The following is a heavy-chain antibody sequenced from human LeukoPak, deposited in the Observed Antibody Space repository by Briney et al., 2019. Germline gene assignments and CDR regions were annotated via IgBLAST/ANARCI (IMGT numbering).Heavy chain of an antibody. D-gene: IGHD6-13*01. V-gene: IGHV1-69*05. CDR2: IIPIFGTA. CDR3: ARGYSSSWYVFDY. Sequence: ASVKVSCKASGGTFSSYAISWVRQAPGQGLEWMGGIIPIFGTANYAQKFQGRVTMTRNTSISTAYMELSSLRSEDTAVYYCARGYSSSWYVFDYWGQGTLVTVSS. J-gene: IGHJ4*02. CDR1: GGTFSSYA.